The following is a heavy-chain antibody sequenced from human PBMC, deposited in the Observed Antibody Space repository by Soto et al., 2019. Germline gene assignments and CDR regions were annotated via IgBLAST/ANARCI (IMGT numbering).Heavy chain of an antibody. D-gene: IGHD6-6*01. CDR2: ISSSSYI. V-gene: IGHV3-21*01. Sequence: GGSLRLSCAASGFTFSSYGMNWVRQAPGKGLEWVSSISSSSYIYYADSVKGRFTISRDNAKNSLYLQMNSLRAEDTAVYYCARGEYSSSYDYYYYYMDVWGKGTTVTVSS. J-gene: IGHJ6*03. CDR3: ARGEYSSSYDYYYYYMDV. CDR1: GFTFSSYG.